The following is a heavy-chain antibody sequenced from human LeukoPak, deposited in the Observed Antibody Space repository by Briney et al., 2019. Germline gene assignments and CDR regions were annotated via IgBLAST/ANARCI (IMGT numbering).Heavy chain of an antibody. D-gene: IGHD3-16*01. CDR2: ISGSGGSA. J-gene: IGHJ5*02. CDR1: GFTFSSYA. CDR3: AKKDYGSTTRSPFDP. Sequence: PGVSLRLSCAASGFTFSSYAMSWVRQGPGKGLEWVSAISGSGGSAYYADSVKGRFTISRDNSKNTLYLQMNSLRAEDTAVYYCAKKDYGSTTRSPFDPWGQGTLVTVSS. V-gene: IGHV3-23*01.